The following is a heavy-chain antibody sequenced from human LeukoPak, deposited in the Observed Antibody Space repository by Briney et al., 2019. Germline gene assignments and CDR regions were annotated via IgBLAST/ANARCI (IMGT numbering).Heavy chain of an antibody. D-gene: IGHD3-10*01. J-gene: IGHJ5*02. V-gene: IGHV1-69*06. CDR2: IIPIFGTA. Sequence: SVKVSCKASGGTFSSYAISWARQAPGQGLEWMGGIIPIFGTANYAQRFQGRVTITADKSTSTAYMELSSLRSEDTAVYYCARDNGSKSVDNWFDPWGQGTLVTVSS. CDR3: ARDNGSKSVDNWFDP. CDR1: GGTFSSYA.